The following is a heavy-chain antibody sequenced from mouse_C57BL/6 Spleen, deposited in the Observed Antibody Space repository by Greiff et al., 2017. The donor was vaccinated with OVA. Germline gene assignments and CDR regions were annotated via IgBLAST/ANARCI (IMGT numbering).Heavy chain of an antibody. Sequence: EVKLMESGGGLVQPGGSLSLSCAASGFTFTDYYMSWVRQPPGKALEWLGFIRNKANGYTTEYSASVKGRFTISRDNSQSILYLQMNALRAEDSATYYCARGGYYAPFDYWGQGTTLTVSS. CDR1: GFTFTDYY. CDR2: IRNKANGYTT. V-gene: IGHV7-3*01. D-gene: IGHD2-3*01. J-gene: IGHJ2*01. CDR3: ARGGYYAPFDY.